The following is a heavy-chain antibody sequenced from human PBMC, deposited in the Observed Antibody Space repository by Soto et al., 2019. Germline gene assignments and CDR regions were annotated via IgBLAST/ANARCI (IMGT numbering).Heavy chain of an antibody. D-gene: IGHD2-8*01. V-gene: IGHV4-61*01. CDR2: VYFTGTT. Sequence: PSETLSLTCTVSGGSVSNGMYYWGWIRQPPGKGLEWIGNVYFTGTTIYNPSLKSRVTMSVDTYKDQFFLKLTSGTAADTAVYYGARFCNNSSCRHLFCYDYWCGGTLVTVSS. J-gene: IGHJ4*02. CDR1: GGSVSNGMYY. CDR3: ARFCNNSSCRHLFCYDY.